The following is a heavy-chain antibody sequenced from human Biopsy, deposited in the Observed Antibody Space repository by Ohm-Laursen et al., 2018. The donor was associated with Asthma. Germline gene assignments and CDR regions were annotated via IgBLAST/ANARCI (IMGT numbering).Heavy chain of an antibody. V-gene: IGHV4-59*05. Sequence: TLSLTWTFSGGSINSDYWSWIRQPPGKRLEWVGSVYYTGNTYYNQSLKSRLCLSVDTSKNHFSLKLSSVTAADTAVYYCARHWDWGSFFDYWGQGTPVTVSS. CDR3: ARHWDWGSFFDY. CDR1: GGSINSDY. CDR2: VYYTGNT. J-gene: IGHJ4*02. D-gene: IGHD7-27*01.